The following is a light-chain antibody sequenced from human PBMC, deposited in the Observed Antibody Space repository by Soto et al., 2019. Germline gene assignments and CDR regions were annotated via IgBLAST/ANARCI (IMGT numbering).Light chain of an antibody. CDR3: QQYGGSPRT. J-gene: IGKJ2*01. Sequence: EIVLTQSPGTLSLSPGERATLSCRASQSVGSSYLAWYQQKPGQAPRLLIYGASIRATGIPDRFTGSGSETDFTLTISRLEPEDFAVYYCQQYGGSPRTFGQGTKLEIK. CDR2: GAS. V-gene: IGKV3-20*01. CDR1: QSVGSSY.